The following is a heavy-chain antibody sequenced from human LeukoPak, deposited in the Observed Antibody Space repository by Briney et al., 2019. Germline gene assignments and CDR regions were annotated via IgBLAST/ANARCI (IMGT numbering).Heavy chain of an antibody. Sequence: ASVKVSCKASGDTFTGYYMHWVRQAPGQGLEWMGWINPNSGGTNYAQKFQGRVTMTRDTSISTAYMELSRLRSDDTAVYYCTIFGVVMEDYYYYGMDVWGQGTTVTVSS. J-gene: IGHJ6*02. D-gene: IGHD3-3*01. CDR1: GDTFTGYY. V-gene: IGHV1-2*02. CDR2: INPNSGGT. CDR3: TIFGVVMEDYYYYGMDV.